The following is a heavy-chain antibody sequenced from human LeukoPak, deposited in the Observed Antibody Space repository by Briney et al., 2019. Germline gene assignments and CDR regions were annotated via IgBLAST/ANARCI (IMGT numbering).Heavy chain of an antibody. V-gene: IGHV4-59*08. CDR1: GGSISSYY. Sequence: KPSETLSLTCTVSGGSISSYYWSWIRQPPGKGLEWIAYISDIGSINYNPSLKSRVTISLDTSKNQFSLKLSSVTAPDTAIYYCAGHHPRNTVDFWGQGTLVTVSS. D-gene: IGHD2-8*02. CDR3: AGHHPRNTVDF. J-gene: IGHJ4*02. CDR2: ISDIGSI.